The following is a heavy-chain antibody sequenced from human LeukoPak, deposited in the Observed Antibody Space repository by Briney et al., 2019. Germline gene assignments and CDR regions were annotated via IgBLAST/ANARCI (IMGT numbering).Heavy chain of an antibody. J-gene: IGHJ6*03. CDR1: GFTFSSYN. D-gene: IGHD6-19*01. CDR3: ANEVRAVAGTYYYYYMDV. V-gene: IGHV3-66*01. Sequence: GGSLRLSCAASGFTFSSYNMKWVRQAPGKGLEWVSVIYSGGSTYYADSVKGRFTISRDNSKNTLYLQMNSLRAEDTAVYYCANEVRAVAGTYYYYYMDVWGKGTTVTISS. CDR2: IYSGGST.